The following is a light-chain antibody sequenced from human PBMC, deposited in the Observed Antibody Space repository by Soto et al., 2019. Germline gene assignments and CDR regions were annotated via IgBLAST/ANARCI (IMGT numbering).Light chain of an antibody. V-gene: IGLV1-44*01. J-gene: IGLJ1*01. CDR1: SSNIGSHT. CDR3: AAWDDSLNAYV. Sequence: QSVLTQPPSTSGTPGQRVTISCSGDSSNIGSHTVNWYQQLPGTAPKLLIYINNQRPSGVPDRFSGSKSGTSASLAISGLQSEDEADYYCAAWDDSLNAYVFGTGTKLTVL. CDR2: INN.